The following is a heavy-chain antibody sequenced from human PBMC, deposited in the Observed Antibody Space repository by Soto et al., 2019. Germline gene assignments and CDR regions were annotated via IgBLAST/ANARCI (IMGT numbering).Heavy chain of an antibody. J-gene: IGHJ4*02. V-gene: IGHV4-31*11. CDR3: ARALPDSSGRYFDY. CDR2: IYYSGST. Sequence: SETLSLTCAVYGVSISSGGYYWSWIRQHPGKGLEWIGYIYYSGSTYYNPSLKSRVTISVDTSKNQFSLKLSSVTAADTAVYYCARALPDSSGRYFDYWGQGTLVTVSS. CDR1: GVSISSGGYY. D-gene: IGHD6-19*01.